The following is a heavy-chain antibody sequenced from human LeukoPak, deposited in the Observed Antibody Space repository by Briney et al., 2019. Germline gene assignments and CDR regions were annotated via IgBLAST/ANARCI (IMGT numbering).Heavy chain of an antibody. CDR2: ISYDGSNT. Sequence: GRSLRPSCAASGFTFSSYGMHWVRQAPGNGLEWVAVISYDGSNTNYADSVKGRVTISRDNSKKTLYLQMNSLRAEDTAVYYCAKTFGSYDILTGYYAADAFDIWGQGTMVTVSS. V-gene: IGHV3-30*18. J-gene: IGHJ3*02. CDR1: GFTFSSYG. CDR3: AKTFGSYDILTGYYAADAFDI. D-gene: IGHD3-9*01.